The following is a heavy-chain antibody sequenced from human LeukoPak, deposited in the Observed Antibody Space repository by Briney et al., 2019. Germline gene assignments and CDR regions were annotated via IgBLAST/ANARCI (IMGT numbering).Heavy chain of an antibody. CDR2: IYYSGST. D-gene: IGHD5-18*01. CDR1: GGSISSYY. Sequence: SEPLSLTCTVSGGSISSYYWSWIRQPPGKGLEWIGYIYYSGSTNYNPSLKSRVTISVDTSKNQFSLKLSSVTAADTAVYYCARHMGLGYSYGYPYFDYWGQGTLVTVSS. V-gene: IGHV4-59*08. CDR3: ARHMGLGYSYGYPYFDY. J-gene: IGHJ4*02.